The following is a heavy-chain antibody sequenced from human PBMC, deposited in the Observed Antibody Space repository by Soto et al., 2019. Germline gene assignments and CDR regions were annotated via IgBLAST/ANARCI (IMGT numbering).Heavy chain of an antibody. J-gene: IGHJ6*02. CDR3: ARDLRSSSWYRSYYYYGMDV. CDR2: INPNSGGT. CDR1: GYTFTGYY. V-gene: IGHV1-2*04. Sequence: ASVKVSCKASGYTFTGYYMHWVRQAPGQGLEGMGWINPNSGGTNYAQKFQGWVTMTRDTFISTAYTELSMVRSDDTAVYYCARDLRSSSWYRSYYYYGMDVWGQGTTVTVSS. D-gene: IGHD6-13*01.